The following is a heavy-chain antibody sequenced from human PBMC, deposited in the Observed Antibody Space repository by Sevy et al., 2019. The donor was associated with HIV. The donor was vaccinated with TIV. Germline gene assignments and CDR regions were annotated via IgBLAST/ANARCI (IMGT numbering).Heavy chain of an antibody. CDR1: NDSISNSY. J-gene: IGHJ6*03. CDR2: VYYTGTT. Sequence: SETLSLTCTVSNDSISNSYWSWIRQSPDKRLEYIGYVYYTGTTDYNPSLRSRVTISLDTSKNQFSLKLNSVTAADTAVYYCARRRSSYGYSYYYYMDVWGKGTTVTVSS. CDR3: ARRRSSYGYSYYYYMDV. V-gene: IGHV4-59*08. D-gene: IGHD3-16*01.